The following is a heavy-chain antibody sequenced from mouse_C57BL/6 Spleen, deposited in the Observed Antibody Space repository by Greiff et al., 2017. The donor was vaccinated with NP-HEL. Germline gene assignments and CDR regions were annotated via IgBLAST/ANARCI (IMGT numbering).Heavy chain of an antibody. CDR3: ARTYSNYEGVGFAY. CDR2: IDPSDSET. CDR1: GYTFTSYW. D-gene: IGHD2-5*01. J-gene: IGHJ3*01. Sequence: QVQLQQPGAELVRPGSSVKLSCKASGYTFTSYWMHWVKQRPKQGLEWIGNIDPSDSETHYNQKFKDKATLTVDKSSSTAYMQLSSLTSEDSAVYYCARTYSNYEGVGFAYWGQGTLVTVSA. V-gene: IGHV1-52*01.